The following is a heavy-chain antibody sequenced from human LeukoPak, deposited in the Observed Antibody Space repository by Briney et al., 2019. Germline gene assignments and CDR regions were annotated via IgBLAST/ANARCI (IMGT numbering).Heavy chain of an antibody. Sequence: PSETLSLTRTVSGGSISSYYWSWIRQPPGKGLEWIGYVYYSGSTNYNPSLKSRVTISVDTSKNQFSLKLSSVTAADTAVYYCASCAGTGCYYYYYMDVWGKGTTVTVSS. CDR3: ASCAGTGCYYYYYMDV. CDR2: VYYSGST. D-gene: IGHD2-2*01. CDR1: GGSISSYY. V-gene: IGHV4-59*01. J-gene: IGHJ6*03.